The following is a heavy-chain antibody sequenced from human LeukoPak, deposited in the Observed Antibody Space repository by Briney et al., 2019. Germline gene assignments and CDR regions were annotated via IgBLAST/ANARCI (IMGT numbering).Heavy chain of an antibody. Sequence: ASETLSLTCAVYGGSFSGYYWSWIRQPPGKGLEWIGEINHSGSTNYNPALKSRVTISVDTSKNQFTLKLSSVTAADTAVYYCASVGAAAGGDYWGQGTLVTVSS. D-gene: IGHD6-13*01. V-gene: IGHV4-34*01. CDR2: INHSGST. CDR3: ASVGAAAGGDY. CDR1: GGSFSGYY. J-gene: IGHJ4*02.